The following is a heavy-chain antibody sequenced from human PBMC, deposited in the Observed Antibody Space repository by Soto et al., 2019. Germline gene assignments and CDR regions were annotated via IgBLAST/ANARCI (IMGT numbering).Heavy chain of an antibody. D-gene: IGHD2-15*01. CDR3: AKTVAATAYYYYGMDV. J-gene: IGHJ6*02. Sequence: DVQLVESGGGLVQPGRSLRLSCAASGFTFDDYAMHWVRQAPGKGLEWVSGISWNSGSIGYVDSVKGRFTISRDNDKNSLYLQMNSLRAEDTALYYCAKTVAATAYYYYGMDVWGQGTTVTVSS. V-gene: IGHV3-9*01. CDR1: GFTFDDYA. CDR2: ISWNSGSI.